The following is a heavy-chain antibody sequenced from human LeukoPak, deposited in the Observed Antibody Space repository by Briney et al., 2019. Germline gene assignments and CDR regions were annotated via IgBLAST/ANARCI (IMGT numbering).Heavy chain of an antibody. V-gene: IGHV4-59*08. D-gene: IGHD6-13*01. CDR3: ARHIDDSGRWGWLDP. CDR2: IHYSGNT. CDR1: GGAIITYY. J-gene: IGHJ5*02. Sequence: SETLSLTCAVSGGAIITYYWSWIRQPPGEGLEWIGHIHYSGNTNYNLSLKSRVTISIDTSKNQFSLRLASVTAADTAVYFCARHIDDSGRWGWLDPWGQGTLVTVSS.